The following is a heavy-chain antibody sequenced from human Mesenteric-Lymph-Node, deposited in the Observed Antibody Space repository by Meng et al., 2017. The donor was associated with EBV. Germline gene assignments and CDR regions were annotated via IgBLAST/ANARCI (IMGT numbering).Heavy chain of an antibody. Sequence: SFKVSGRTFHGYFMNWGRQAPDKGLGRMGRIKLNSAGRSYDGNFAGRVTMTCDTSIGTAYMELNILRSDDQAVYSCARGPLTLARNWFFDLWGRGSLVTVSS. D-gene: IGHD4/OR15-4a*01. V-gene: IGHV1-2*06. CDR1: GRTFHGYF. CDR3: ARGPLTLARNWFFDL. J-gene: IGHJ2*01. CDR2: IKLNSAGR.